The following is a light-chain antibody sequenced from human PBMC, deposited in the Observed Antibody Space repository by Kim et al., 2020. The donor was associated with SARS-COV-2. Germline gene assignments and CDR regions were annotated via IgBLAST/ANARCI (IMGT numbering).Light chain of an antibody. CDR1: SSDVGGYNY. Sequence: QSALTQPRSVSGSPGQSVTISCTGTSSDVGGYNYVSWYQQHPGKAPKLMIYDVNERPSGVPDRISGSKSGNTASLTISGLQAEDEADYYCCSYAGSTPYVFGTGTKVTVL. J-gene: IGLJ1*01. V-gene: IGLV2-11*01. CDR3: CSYAGSTPYV. CDR2: DVN.